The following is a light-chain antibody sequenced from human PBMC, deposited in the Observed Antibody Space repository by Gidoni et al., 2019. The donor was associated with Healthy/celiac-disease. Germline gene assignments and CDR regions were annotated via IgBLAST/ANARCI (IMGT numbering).Light chain of an antibody. CDR2: DAS. Sequence: IQMTQSPSSLSASVGDRVTITCQASQDISNYLNWYQQKPGKAPKLLIYDASNLETGVPSRFSGSGSGTDFTFTISSLQPEDIATYYCQQYDNLPLTFDGXTKVEIK. CDR1: QDISNY. CDR3: QQYDNLPLT. V-gene: IGKV1-33*01. J-gene: IGKJ4*01.